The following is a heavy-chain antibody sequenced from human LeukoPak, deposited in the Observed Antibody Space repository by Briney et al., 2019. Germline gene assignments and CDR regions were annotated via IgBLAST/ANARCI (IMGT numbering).Heavy chain of an antibody. CDR3: ARVQRYCSGGSCYDYYYYDMDV. CDR2: ISSSSSYI. Sequence: PGGSLRLSCAASGFTFSSYSMNWVRQAPGKGLEWVSSISSSSSYIYYADSVKGRFTISRDNAKNSLYLQMNSLRAEDTAVYYCARVQRYCSGGSCYDYYYYDMDVWGKGTTVTVSS. D-gene: IGHD2-15*01. J-gene: IGHJ6*04. CDR1: GFTFSSYS. V-gene: IGHV3-21*01.